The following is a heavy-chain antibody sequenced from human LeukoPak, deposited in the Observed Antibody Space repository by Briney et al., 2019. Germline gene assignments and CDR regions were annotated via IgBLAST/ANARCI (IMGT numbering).Heavy chain of an antibody. Sequence: PSETLSLTCTVSGGSISSYYWSWIRQPAGKGLEWIGRIYTSGSTNYNPSLKSRVTISVDTSKNQFSLKLSSVTAADTAVYYCARGPPLGYCSSTSCYRPYYYYYGMDVWGQGTTVTVSS. V-gene: IGHV4-4*07. CDR2: IYTSGST. J-gene: IGHJ6*02. CDR1: GGSISSYY. CDR3: ARGPPLGYCSSTSCYRPYYYYYGMDV. D-gene: IGHD2-2*01.